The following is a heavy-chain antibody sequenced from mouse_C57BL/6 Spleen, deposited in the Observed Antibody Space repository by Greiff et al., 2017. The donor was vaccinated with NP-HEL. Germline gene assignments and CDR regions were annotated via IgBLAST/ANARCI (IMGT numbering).Heavy chain of an antibody. CDR3: ARGGGTPFAY. CDR1: GYTFTDYY. V-gene: IGHV1-26*01. Sequence: EVKLQQSGPELVKPGASVKISCKASGYTFTDYYMNWVKQSHGKSLEWIGDINPNNGGTSYNQKFKGKATLTVDKSSSTAYMELRSLTSEDSAVYYCARGGGTPFAYWGQGTLVTVSA. D-gene: IGHD1-1*01. J-gene: IGHJ3*01. CDR2: INPNNGGT.